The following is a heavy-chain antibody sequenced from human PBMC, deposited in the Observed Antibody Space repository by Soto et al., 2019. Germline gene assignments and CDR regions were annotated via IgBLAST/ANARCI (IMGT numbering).Heavy chain of an antibody. Sequence: GSLRLSCAASGLSVSINYMSRVRQAPGRGLEWVSVIYANGNTYYADSVKGRFTLSRDNLKNRLYLQMNSLRADDTAVYYCASQGISGNYWEDFDYWGRGTLVTVSS. CDR2: IYANGNT. J-gene: IGHJ4*02. V-gene: IGHV3-53*01. D-gene: IGHD1-26*01. CDR1: GLSVSINY. CDR3: ASQGISGNYWEDFDY.